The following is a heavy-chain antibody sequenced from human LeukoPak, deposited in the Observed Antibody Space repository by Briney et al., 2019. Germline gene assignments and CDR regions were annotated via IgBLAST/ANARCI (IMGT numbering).Heavy chain of an antibody. CDR2: ISYDGSNK. CDR3: AKDRRLGYCSGGSCHPHDAFDI. V-gene: IGHV3-30*18. D-gene: IGHD2-15*01. CDR1: GFTFSSYG. Sequence: PGRFLRLSCAASGFTFSSYGMHWVRQAPGKGLEWVAVISYDGSNKYYADSVKGRFTISRDNSKNTLYLQMNSLRAEDTAVYYCAKDRRLGYCSGGSCHPHDAFDIWGQGTMVTVSS. J-gene: IGHJ3*02.